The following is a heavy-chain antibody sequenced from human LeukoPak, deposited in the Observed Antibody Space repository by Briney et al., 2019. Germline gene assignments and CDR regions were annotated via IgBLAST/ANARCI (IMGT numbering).Heavy chain of an antibody. V-gene: IGHV1-18*01. CDR3: ARDYGVLTGYHPFDY. Sequence: ASVKVSCTASGYTFSNFGLSWVRQAPGQGLEWMGWISGYNGNTKYAQNLQDRVTMTTDTSTSTAYMELGSLRSDETAVYYCARDYGVLTGYHPFDYWGQGTLVTVSS. CDR2: ISGYNGNT. D-gene: IGHD3-9*01. J-gene: IGHJ4*02. CDR1: GYTFSNFG.